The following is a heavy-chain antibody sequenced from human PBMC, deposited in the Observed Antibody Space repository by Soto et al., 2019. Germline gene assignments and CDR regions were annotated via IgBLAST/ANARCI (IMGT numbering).Heavy chain of an antibody. V-gene: IGHV4-30-4*01. D-gene: IGHD2-2*01. CDR1: GGSISSGDYY. CDR3: ARATIVLVPAAMVSHWFDP. CDR2: IYYSGST. J-gene: IGHJ5*02. Sequence: SETLSLTCTVSGGSISSGDYYWSWIRQPPGKGLEWIGYIYYSGSTYYNPSLKSRVTISVDTSKNQFSLKLSSVTAADTAVYYCARATIVLVPAAMVSHWFDPWGQGTLVTVS.